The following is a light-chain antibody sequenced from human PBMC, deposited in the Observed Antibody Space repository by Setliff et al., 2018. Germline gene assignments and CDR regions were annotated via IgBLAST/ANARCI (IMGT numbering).Light chain of an antibody. CDR2: EVT. CDR1: SSDIGGYDY. Sequence: QSALAQPAAVSGSPGQSITISCTGSSSDIGGYDYVSRYQQQPGKAPKLVIYEVTKRPSGVSGRFSGSKSASTASLTIYGLRAEDEAYYYCLSYTSKTTHAIFGGGTK. V-gene: IGLV2-14*01. J-gene: IGLJ2*01. CDR3: LSYTSKTTHAI.